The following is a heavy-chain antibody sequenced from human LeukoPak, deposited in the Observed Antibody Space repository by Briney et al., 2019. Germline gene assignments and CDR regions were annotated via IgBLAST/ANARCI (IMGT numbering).Heavy chain of an antibody. J-gene: IGHJ5*02. Sequence: PSETLSLTCTVSGGSISSSSYYWGWIRQPPGKGLEWIGSIYYSGSTYYNPSLKSRVTISVDTSKNQFSLKLSSVTAADTAVYYCARNSKLLPQGDWFDPWGQGTLVTVSS. V-gene: IGHV4-39*01. CDR2: IYYSGST. CDR3: ARNSKLLPQGDWFDP. D-gene: IGHD4-11*01. CDR1: GGSISSSSYY.